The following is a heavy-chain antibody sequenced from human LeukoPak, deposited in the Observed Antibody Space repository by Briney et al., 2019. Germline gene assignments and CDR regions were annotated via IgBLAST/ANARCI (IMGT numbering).Heavy chain of an antibody. V-gene: IGHV3-48*01. CDR1: GFTFSSYS. Sequence: GGSLRLSCAASGFTFSSYSMNWVRQAPGKGLEWVSYISSSSSTIYYEDSVKGRFTISRDNAKNSLYLQMNSLRAEDTAVYYCARGKGRSGGAAADDYWGQGTLVTVSS. J-gene: IGHJ4*02. CDR2: ISSSSSTI. CDR3: ARGKGRSGGAAADDY. D-gene: IGHD6-13*01.